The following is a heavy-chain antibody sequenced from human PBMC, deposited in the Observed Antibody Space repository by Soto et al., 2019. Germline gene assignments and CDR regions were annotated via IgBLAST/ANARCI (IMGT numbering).Heavy chain of an antibody. CDR2: ITWNGGNS. CDR1: CFRFDDYN. V-gene: IGHV3-43*01. Sequence: GGSLRLSCAASCFRFDDYNMHWVRQAPGKGLEWVSLITWNGGNSYYADSVKGRFTISRDGTTQSVFLQMTSLKREDTGLYYFARETLSFCSALDVCGQGT. CDR3: ARETLSFCSALDV. D-gene: IGHD3-3*01. J-gene: IGHJ6*02.